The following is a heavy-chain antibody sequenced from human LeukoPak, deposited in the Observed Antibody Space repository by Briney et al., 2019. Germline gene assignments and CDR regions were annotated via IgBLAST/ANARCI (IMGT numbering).Heavy chain of an antibody. CDR1: GFTVSSNS. J-gene: IGHJ4*02. CDR2: IYSGGNT. Sequence: GGSLRLSCTVSGFTVSSNSWSWVRQAPGKGLEWVSFIYSGGNTHYSDSVKGRFTISRDNSKNTLYLQMNSLRAEDTAVYYCARSAAAGRIVATFGYWGQGTLVTVSS. CDR3: ARSAAAGRIVATFGY. V-gene: IGHV3-53*05. D-gene: IGHD5-12*01.